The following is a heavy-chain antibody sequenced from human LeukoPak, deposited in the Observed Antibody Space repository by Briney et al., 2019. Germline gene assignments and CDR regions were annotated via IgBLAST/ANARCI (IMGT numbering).Heavy chain of an antibody. Sequence: PSETLSLTCTVSGGSVSSSSYYWGWIGQPPGKGLEWIGSIYYSGSTYYNPSLKSRVTISVDTSKNQFSLKLSSVTAADTAVYYCARVGTTGTPRGYLDYWGQGTLVTVSS. CDR3: ARVGTTGTPRGYLDY. D-gene: IGHD1-1*01. CDR2: IYYSGST. J-gene: IGHJ4*02. V-gene: IGHV4-39*07. CDR1: GGSVSSSSYY.